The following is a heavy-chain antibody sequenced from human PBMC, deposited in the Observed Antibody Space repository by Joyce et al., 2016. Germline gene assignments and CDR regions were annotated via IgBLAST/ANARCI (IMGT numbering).Heavy chain of an antibody. CDR1: GFTFSSYA. Sequence: QEQLEESGGGVVQPGTSLRLSCAASGFTFSSYAMHWVRQAQCKGLEWVAIISYDGPNKCYADSVKGRFTISRDNSKDTLYLQMNSLTVEDTGVYYCARRSGIPAGRKPGAFDIWGQGTLVTVSS. V-gene: IGHV3-30*04. J-gene: IGHJ3*02. CDR2: ISYDGPNK. CDR3: ARRSGIPAGRKPGAFDI. D-gene: IGHD6-13*01.